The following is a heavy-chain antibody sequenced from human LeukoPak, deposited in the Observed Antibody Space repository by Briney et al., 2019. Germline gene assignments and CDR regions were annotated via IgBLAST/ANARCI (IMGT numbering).Heavy chain of an antibody. D-gene: IGHD1-26*01. CDR2: INPESGGT. J-gene: IGHJ4*02. V-gene: IGHV1-2*02. CDR3: ARLPVIVGAWSPIDY. Sequence: GASLKVSFKASGYTFTGYYMHWVRQAPGQGLEWMGWINPESGGTNYAQKFQGRVTMTRDTSISTAYMELTSLRSDDTAVYYCARLPVIVGAWSPIDYWGQGTRVTVSS. CDR1: GYTFTGYY.